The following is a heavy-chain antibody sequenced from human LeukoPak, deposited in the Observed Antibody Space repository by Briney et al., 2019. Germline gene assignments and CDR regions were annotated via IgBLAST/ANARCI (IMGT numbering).Heavy chain of an antibody. CDR1: GGSIGIYY. D-gene: IGHD1-1*01. CDR2: MYYGGKS. CDR3: ATWTSGDAFDV. J-gene: IGHJ3*01. V-gene: IGHV4-59*08. Sequence: KPSETLSLTCTVFGGSIGIYYWSWIRQAPGKGLEWIGFMYYGGKSNANSSLKSRVTISVDTSTNQLSLRLDSVIASDTAVYYCATWTSGDAFDVWGPGTMVTVSS.